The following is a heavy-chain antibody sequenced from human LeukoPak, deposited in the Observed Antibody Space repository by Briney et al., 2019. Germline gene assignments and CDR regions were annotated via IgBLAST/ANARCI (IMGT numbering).Heavy chain of an antibody. J-gene: IGHJ4*02. CDR1: GGSISSGDYY. CDR3: ARTPIYDILTGPDY. V-gene: IGHV4-30-4*08. Sequence: PSETLSLTCTVSGGSISSGDYYWSWIRQPPGKGLEWIGYIYYSGSTYYNPSLKSRVTISVDTSKNQFSLKLSSVTAADTAVYYCARTPIYDILTGPDYWGQGTLVTVSS. CDR2: IYYSGST. D-gene: IGHD3-9*01.